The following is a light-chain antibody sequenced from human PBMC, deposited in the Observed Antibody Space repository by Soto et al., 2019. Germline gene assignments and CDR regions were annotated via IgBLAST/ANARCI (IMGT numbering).Light chain of an antibody. V-gene: IGKV3-20*01. CDR2: GAS. CDR1: QSVSSNF. J-gene: IGKJ1*01. Sequence: EIVLTQSPGTLSLSPGERATLSCRASQSVSSNFLAWYLQRPGQAPRLLIYGASTRATGIPDTFSGSGSGADFTLTISRPEPEDFAVYYCQQYGSLPWTFGQGTRVEI. CDR3: QQYGSLPWT.